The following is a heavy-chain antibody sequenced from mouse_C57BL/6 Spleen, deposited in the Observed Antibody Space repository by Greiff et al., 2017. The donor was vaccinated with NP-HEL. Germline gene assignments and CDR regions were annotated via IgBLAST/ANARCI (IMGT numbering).Heavy chain of an antibody. V-gene: IGHV1-9*01. CDR3: ASLYGNYSWFAY. CDR2: ILPGSGST. Sequence: QVQLKESGAELMKPGASVKLSCKATGYTFTGYWIEWVKQRPGHGLEWIGEILPGSGSTNYHEKFKGKATFTADTSSNPAYMQLSSLTTEDSAIYYCASLYGNYSWFAYWGQGTLVTVSA. D-gene: IGHD2-1*01. J-gene: IGHJ3*01. CDR1: GYTFTGYW.